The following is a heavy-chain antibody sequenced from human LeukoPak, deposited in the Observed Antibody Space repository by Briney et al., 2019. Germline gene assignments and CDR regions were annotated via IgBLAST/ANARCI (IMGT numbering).Heavy chain of an antibody. D-gene: IGHD5-24*01. CDR3: ARDASLQTGAFGV. Sequence: PSETLSLTCAVSGGSISRSDWWSWVHQSPGEGLEWIGEIFHSGSTKYNPSLKSRVTISVDKSKNQFSLNLTSVTAADTAMYYCARDASLQTGAFGVWGQGTMVTVSS. J-gene: IGHJ3*01. CDR2: IFHSGST. CDR1: GGSISRSDW. V-gene: IGHV4-4*02.